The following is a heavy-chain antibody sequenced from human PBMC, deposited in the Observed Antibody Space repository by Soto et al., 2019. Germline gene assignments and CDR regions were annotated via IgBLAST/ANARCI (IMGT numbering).Heavy chain of an antibody. CDR2: IWYDGSNK. CDR3: ARDRGLHAFDI. CDR1: GFTFSSYG. V-gene: IGHV3-33*01. D-gene: IGHD3-10*01. Sequence: QVQLVESGGGVVQPGRSLRLSCAASGFTFSSYGMHWVRQAPGKGLEWVAVIWYDGSNKYYADSVKGRFTISRDNSKNLLSLQMDSLRAEETAVYYCARDRGLHAFDIWAQGTMVTVSS. J-gene: IGHJ3*02.